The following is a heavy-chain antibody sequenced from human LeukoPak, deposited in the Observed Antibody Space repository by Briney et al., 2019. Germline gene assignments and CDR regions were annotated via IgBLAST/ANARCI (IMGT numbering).Heavy chain of an antibody. V-gene: IGHV1-18*01. Sequence: ASVKVSCKASGYTFTSYGISWVRQAPGQGLEWMGWISAYNGNTNYAQKLQGRVTMTRDTSISTAYMELSRLRSDDTAVYYCARAGILWFGESWFDPWGQGTLVTVSS. D-gene: IGHD3-10*01. CDR3: ARAGILWFGESWFDP. CDR2: ISAYNGNT. J-gene: IGHJ5*02. CDR1: GYTFTSYG.